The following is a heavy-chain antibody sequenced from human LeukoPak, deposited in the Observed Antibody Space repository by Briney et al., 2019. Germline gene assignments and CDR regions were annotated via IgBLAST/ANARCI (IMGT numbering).Heavy chain of an antibody. Sequence: GGSLRLSCAASGFTFSSFGMHWVRQAPGKGLEWVALIWYDASNKYFADSVKGRFTISRDNSKNTLFLQMDSLRAEDTALYYCAKGLNSYDKSVFDYWGQGTLVTVSS. D-gene: IGHD3-22*01. J-gene: IGHJ4*02. CDR2: IWYDASNK. CDR3: AKGLNSYDKSVFDY. V-gene: IGHV3-33*06. CDR1: GFTFSSFG.